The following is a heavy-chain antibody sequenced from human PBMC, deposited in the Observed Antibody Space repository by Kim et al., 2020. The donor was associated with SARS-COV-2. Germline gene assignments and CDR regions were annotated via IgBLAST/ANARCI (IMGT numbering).Heavy chain of an antibody. J-gene: IGHJ6*01. V-gene: IGHV3-11*01. Sequence: GGSLRLSCAASGFTFSDYYMSWIRQAPGQGLEWVSYISSSVSTIYYADSVQGRFTISSDNAKNSLYLQMNSLRAEDTAVYYCARDQELTDALGLYYDMDVWGQGTTVTDYS. D-gene: IGHD3-9*01. CDR1: GFTFSDYY. CDR3: ARDQELTDALGLYYDMDV. CDR2: ISSSVSTI.